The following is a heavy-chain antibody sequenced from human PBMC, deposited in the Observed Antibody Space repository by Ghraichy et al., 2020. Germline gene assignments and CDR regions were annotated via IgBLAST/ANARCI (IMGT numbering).Heavy chain of an antibody. V-gene: IGHV1-18*01. CDR3: ARDPPPLLGRYNWFDP. Sequence: ASVKVSCKASGYTFRRHGINWVRQAPGQGLEWMGRINIYIGNKEHAQSFQGRVFITTETSTSTAYMELRSLTSDDTAVYYCARDPPPLLGRYNWFDPWGQGTLVTVSS. J-gene: IGHJ5*02. CDR2: INIYIGNK. D-gene: IGHD2-15*01. CDR1: GYTFRRHG.